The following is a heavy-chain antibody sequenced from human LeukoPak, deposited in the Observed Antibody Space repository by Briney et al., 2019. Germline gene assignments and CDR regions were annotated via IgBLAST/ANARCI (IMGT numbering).Heavy chain of an antibody. Sequence: GGSLRLSCAASGFTFSSYGMHWVRQAPGKGLEWVAVISYDGSNKYYADSVKGRFTISRDNSKNTLYLQMNSLRAEDTAVYYCAREEASGNSVGAFDIWGQGTMVTVSS. J-gene: IGHJ3*02. CDR1: GFTFSSYG. CDR3: AREEASGNSVGAFDI. V-gene: IGHV3-30*03. CDR2: ISYDGSNK. D-gene: IGHD4-23*01.